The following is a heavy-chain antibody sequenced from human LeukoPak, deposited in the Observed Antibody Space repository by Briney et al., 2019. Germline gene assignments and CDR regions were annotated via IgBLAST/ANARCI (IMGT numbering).Heavy chain of an antibody. Sequence: SQTLSLTCTVSGDSINNYFWSWIRQSPEKGLEWIAYIYYVGRANYNPSLESRVTMSIDTSKNQFSLRLSSVTAADTAVYYCARHILNFGNNSHFDHWGPGILVTVSS. CDR2: IYYVGRA. CDR3: ARHILNFGNNSHFDH. J-gene: IGHJ4*02. D-gene: IGHD2/OR15-2a*01. CDR1: GDSINNYF. V-gene: IGHV4-59*08.